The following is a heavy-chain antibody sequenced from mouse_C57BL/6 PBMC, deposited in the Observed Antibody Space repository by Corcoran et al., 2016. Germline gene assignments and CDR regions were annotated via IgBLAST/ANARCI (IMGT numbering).Heavy chain of an antibody. Sequence: QIQLVQSGPELKKPGETVKISCKDSGYTFTTYGMSWVKQAPGKGLKWMGWINTYSGVPTYADDFKGRFAFSLETSASTAYLQINNRKNEDTATYFCASQNLAYWGQGTLVTVSA. CDR2: INTYSGVP. V-gene: IGHV9-3*01. J-gene: IGHJ3*01. CDR1: GYTFTTYG. CDR3: ASQNLAY.